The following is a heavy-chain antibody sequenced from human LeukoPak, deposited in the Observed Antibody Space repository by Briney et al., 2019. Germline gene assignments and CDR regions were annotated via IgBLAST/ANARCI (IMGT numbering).Heavy chain of an antibody. Sequence: SSETLSLTCTVSGGSISSNSYYWGWIGQAPGKGREWVGRIYYSESTYDNPALKGRITISVNTTKNQYPLKLSSVPAADTAVYYCARHYPSSWYAFDYWGQGTLVTVSS. J-gene: IGHJ4*02. CDR2: IYYSEST. V-gene: IGHV4-39*01. CDR1: GGSISSNSYY. CDR3: ARHYPSSWYAFDY. D-gene: IGHD6-13*01.